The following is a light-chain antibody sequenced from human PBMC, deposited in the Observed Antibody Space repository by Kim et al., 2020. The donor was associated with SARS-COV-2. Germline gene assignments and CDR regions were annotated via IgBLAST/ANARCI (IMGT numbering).Light chain of an antibody. Sequence: VSPGQTASITCSGHKLGDKYACWYQQKPGQSPLLVIYQDNKRPSGIPERFSGSNSGNTATLTISGTQAMDEADYYCQAWDSSTVVFGGGTQLTVL. V-gene: IGLV3-1*01. CDR3: QAWDSSTVV. J-gene: IGLJ2*01. CDR1: KLGDKY. CDR2: QDN.